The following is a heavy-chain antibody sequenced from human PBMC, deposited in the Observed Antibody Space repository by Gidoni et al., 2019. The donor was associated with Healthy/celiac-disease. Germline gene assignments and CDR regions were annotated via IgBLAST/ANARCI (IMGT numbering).Heavy chain of an antibody. Sequence: EVQLLESGGGLVQPGGSLRLSCAASGLTFSSYAMSWVRQAPGKGLEWVSAISGSGGSTYYADSVKGRFTISRDNSKNTLYLQMNSLRAEDTAVYYCAKAEEYYDILTGYAPSWYFDLWGRGTLVTVSS. J-gene: IGHJ2*01. V-gene: IGHV3-23*01. CDR3: AKAEEYYDILTGYAPSWYFDL. D-gene: IGHD3-9*01. CDR2: ISGSGGST. CDR1: GLTFSSYA.